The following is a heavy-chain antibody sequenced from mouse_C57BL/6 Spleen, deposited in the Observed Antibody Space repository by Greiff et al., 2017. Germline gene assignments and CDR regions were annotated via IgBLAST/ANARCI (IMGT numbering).Heavy chain of an antibody. J-gene: IGHJ1*03. Sequence: QVQLQQPGAELVMPGASVKLSCKASGYTFSSYWMHWVKQRPGQGLEWIGEIDPSDSYTNYNQKFKGKSSLTVDKSSSTAYMQLSSLTSEDSAVYYSARYYYGSSYVYFDVWGTGNTVTVSS. V-gene: IGHV1-69*01. D-gene: IGHD1-1*01. CDR3: ARYYYGSSYVYFDV. CDR1: GYTFSSYW. CDR2: IDPSDSYT.